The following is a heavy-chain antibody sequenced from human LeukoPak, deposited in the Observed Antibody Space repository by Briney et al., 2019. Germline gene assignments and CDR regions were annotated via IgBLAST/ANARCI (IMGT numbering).Heavy chain of an antibody. CDR3: AKANGGSYRYTRFDY. CDR2: IGTAGDT. D-gene: IGHD3-16*02. Sequence: TGGSLRLSCAASGFTFSSYDMHWVRQATGKGLEWVSAIGTAGDTYYPGSVKGRFTISRENAKNSLYLQMNSLRAEDTALYYCAKANGGSYRYTRFDYWGQGTLVTVSS. J-gene: IGHJ4*02. V-gene: IGHV3-13*01. CDR1: GFTFSSYD.